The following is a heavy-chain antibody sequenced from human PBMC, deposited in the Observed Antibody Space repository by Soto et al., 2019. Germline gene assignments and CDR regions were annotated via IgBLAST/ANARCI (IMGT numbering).Heavy chain of an antibody. J-gene: IGHJ6*02. CDR1: GYTFTGYY. CDR3: ARERRYDFWSGYPDYYYYGMDV. D-gene: IGHD3-3*01. CDR2: INPNSGGT. V-gene: IGHV1-2*02. Sequence: VASVKVSCKASGYTFTGYYMHWVRQAPGQGLEWMGWINPNSGGTNYAQKFQGRVTMTRDTSISTAYMELSRLRSDDTAVYYCARERRYDFWSGYPDYYYYGMDVWGQGTTVTVSS.